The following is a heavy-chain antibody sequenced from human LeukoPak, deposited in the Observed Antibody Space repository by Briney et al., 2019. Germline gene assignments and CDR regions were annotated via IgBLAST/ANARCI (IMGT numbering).Heavy chain of an antibody. Sequence: SETLSLTCTVSGGSISSYYWSWIRQPPGKGLEWIGYIYYSGSTNYNPSLKSRVTISVDTSKNQFSLKLSSVTAADTAVYYCARVPVPATKTRRPFDYWGQGTLVTVSS. CDR2: IYYSGST. CDR3: ARVPVPATKTRRPFDY. CDR1: GGSISSYY. D-gene: IGHD2-2*01. V-gene: IGHV4-59*12. J-gene: IGHJ4*02.